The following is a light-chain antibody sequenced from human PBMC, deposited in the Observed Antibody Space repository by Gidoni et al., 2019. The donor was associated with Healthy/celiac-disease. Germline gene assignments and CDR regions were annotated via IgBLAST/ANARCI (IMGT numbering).Light chain of an antibody. J-gene: IGLJ2*01. CDR1: KLGDKY. V-gene: IGLV3-1*01. Sequence: SYERTQTPSASVSPGQTASIPCSGAKLGDKYACRYQQKPGQSPVMGIYQDRKRPSGIPERFSGSHSGNTSTLTIIVTQDLDEADYYCQAWDSSTVVFGGGTKLTVL. CDR3: QAWDSSTVV. CDR2: QDR.